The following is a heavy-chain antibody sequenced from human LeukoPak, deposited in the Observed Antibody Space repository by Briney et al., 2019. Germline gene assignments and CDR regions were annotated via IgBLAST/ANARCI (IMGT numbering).Heavy chain of an antibody. CDR2: IYTSGST. CDR1: GGSISSYY. V-gene: IGHV4-4*09. CDR3: ARHHCSSTSCRYDAFDI. Sequence: KTSETLSLTCTVSGGSISSYYWSWIRQPPGKGLEWIGYIYTSGSTNYNPSLKSRVTISVDTSKNQFSLKLSSVTAADTAVYYCARHHCSSTSCRYDAFDIWGQGTMVTVSS. J-gene: IGHJ3*02. D-gene: IGHD2-2*01.